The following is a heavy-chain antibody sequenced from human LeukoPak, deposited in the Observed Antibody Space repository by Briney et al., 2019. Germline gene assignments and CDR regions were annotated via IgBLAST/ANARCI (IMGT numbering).Heavy chain of an antibody. CDR1: GYTFTSYD. Sequence: GPSVKVSCKASGYTFTSYDINWVRQATGQGLEWMEWMNPNSGNTGYAQKFQGRVTMTRNTSISTAYMELSSLRSEDTAVYYCARSQRAAAGYYFDYWGQGNLVTVSS. V-gene: IGHV1-8*01. CDR3: ARSQRAAAGYYFDY. CDR2: MNPNSGNT. J-gene: IGHJ4*02. D-gene: IGHD6-13*01.